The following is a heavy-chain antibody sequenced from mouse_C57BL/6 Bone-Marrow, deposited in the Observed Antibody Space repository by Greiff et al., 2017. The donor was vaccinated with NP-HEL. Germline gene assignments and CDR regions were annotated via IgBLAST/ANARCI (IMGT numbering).Heavy chain of an antibody. D-gene: IGHD1-1*01. CDR3: ARGYYGSRGGAMDY. V-gene: IGHV1-15*01. Sequence: VQLQQSGAELVRPGASVTLSCKASGYTFTDYEMHWVKQTPVHGLEWIGAIDPETGGTAYNQKFKGKAILTADKSSSTAYMELRSLTSEDSAVYYCARGYYGSRGGAMDYWGQGTSVTVSS. J-gene: IGHJ4*01. CDR2: IDPETGGT. CDR1: GYTFTDYE.